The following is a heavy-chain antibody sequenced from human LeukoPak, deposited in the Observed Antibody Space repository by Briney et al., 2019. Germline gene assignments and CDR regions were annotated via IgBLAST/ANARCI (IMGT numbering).Heavy chain of an antibody. CDR2: INTNTGNP. V-gene: IGHV7-4-1*02. D-gene: IGHD6-13*01. CDR3: ARDFVATMYSSSFDFDY. Sequence: GASVKVSCKASGYTFASYAMNWVRQAPGQGLEWMGWINTNTGNPTYAQGFTGRFVFSLDTSVSTAYLQISSLKAEDTAVYYCARDFVATMYSSSFDFDYWGQGTLVTVSS. CDR1: GYTFASYA. J-gene: IGHJ4*02.